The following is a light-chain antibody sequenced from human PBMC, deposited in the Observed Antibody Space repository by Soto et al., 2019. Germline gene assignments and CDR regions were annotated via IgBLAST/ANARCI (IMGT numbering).Light chain of an antibody. Sequence: EIVLTQSPGTLSFSPGERATLSCRASQSVSSTHLAWYQQKPGQAPRLLIYGASGRATGIPDRFSGSGSGTDFPLTISRLEPEDFAVYYCQQYARSPPTFGGGTKVEIK. CDR2: GAS. J-gene: IGKJ4*01. V-gene: IGKV3-20*01. CDR3: QQYARSPPT. CDR1: QSVSSTH.